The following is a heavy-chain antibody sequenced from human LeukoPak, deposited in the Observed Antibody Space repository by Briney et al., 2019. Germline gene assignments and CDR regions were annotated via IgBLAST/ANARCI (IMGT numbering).Heavy chain of an antibody. CDR3: TRGKWELLDY. Sequence: PGGSLKLSCAASGFTFSGSAMHWVRQASGKGLEWVGRIRSKANSYATAYAASVKGRFTISRDDSKNTAYLQMNSLKTEDTAVYYCTRGKWELLDYWGQGTLVTVSS. V-gene: IGHV3-73*01. CDR1: GFTFSGSA. J-gene: IGHJ4*02. D-gene: IGHD1-26*01. CDR2: IRSKANSYAT.